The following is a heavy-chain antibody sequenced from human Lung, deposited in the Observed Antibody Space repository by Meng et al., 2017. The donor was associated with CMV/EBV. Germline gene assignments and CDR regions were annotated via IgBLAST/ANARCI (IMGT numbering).Heavy chain of an antibody. V-gene: IGHV3-23*03. CDR3: AKDHMLSYFDY. D-gene: IGHD2-8*01. CDR2: IYSGDSST. CDR1: GFTLSSYA. J-gene: IGHJ4*02. Sequence: ESLKISCAASGFTLSSYAMSWVRQAPGKGLEWVSVIYSGDSSTHYADSVKGRFTISRDNSKNTLYLQMNSLRAEDTAVYYCAKDHMLSYFDYWGQGTLVTVSS.